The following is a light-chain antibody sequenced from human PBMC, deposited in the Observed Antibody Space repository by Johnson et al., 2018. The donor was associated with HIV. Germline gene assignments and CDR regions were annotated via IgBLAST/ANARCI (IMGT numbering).Light chain of an antibody. CDR2: DNN. V-gene: IGLV1-51*01. CDR3: GTWDSSLSAHFV. CDR1: SSNIGNNY. Sequence: QSVLTQPPSVSAAPGQKVTISCSGSSSNIGNNYVSWYQQLPGTAPKLLIYDNNKRPSGTPDRFSGSKSGTSATLGITGLQTEDEADYFCGTWDSSLSAHFVFGTGTKVTVL. J-gene: IGLJ1*01.